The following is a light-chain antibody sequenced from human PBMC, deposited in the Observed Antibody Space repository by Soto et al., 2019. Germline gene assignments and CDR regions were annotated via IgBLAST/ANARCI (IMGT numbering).Light chain of an antibody. J-gene: IGKJ4*01. CDR2: DAS. Sequence: VITQSPATLSVSPGERATLSCRASQTLGSNVAWYQQKPGQAPRLLIYDASTTASGAPARFSGSGSGTEFTLTITSLQSEDCAFYYCQHYNTWPLSFGGGTKVEI. CDR3: QHYNTWPLS. V-gene: IGKV3-15*01. CDR1: QTLGSN.